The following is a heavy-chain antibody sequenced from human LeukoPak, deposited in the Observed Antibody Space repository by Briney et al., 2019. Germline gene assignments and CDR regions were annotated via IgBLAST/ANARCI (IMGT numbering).Heavy chain of an antibody. CDR2: ISSSSSYI. CDR3: ARVPTTIGYCSSTSCREPAFDI. Sequence: GGSLRLSCAASGFTFNIYSMNWVRQAPGKGLEWVSSISSSSSYIYYADSVKGRFTISRDNAKNSLYLQMNSLRAEDTAVYYCARVPTTIGYCSSTSCREPAFDIWGQGTMVTVSS. CDR1: GFTFNIYS. V-gene: IGHV3-21*01. D-gene: IGHD2-2*01. J-gene: IGHJ3*02.